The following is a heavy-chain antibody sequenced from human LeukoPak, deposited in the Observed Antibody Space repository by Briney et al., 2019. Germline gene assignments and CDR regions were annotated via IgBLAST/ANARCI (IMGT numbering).Heavy chain of an antibody. CDR1: SGSFSGYN. D-gene: IGHD4-17*01. CDR3: AQMAVAWAVTLDY. Sequence: SETLSLICAVYSGSFSGYNWSWIRQPPGKGLEWIGEINHSRSTNYNPSLKSRVTISVDTSKNQFSLKLSSVTAADTAVYYCAQMAVAWAVTLDYWGQGTLVTVSS. CDR2: INHSRST. V-gene: IGHV4-34*01. J-gene: IGHJ4*02.